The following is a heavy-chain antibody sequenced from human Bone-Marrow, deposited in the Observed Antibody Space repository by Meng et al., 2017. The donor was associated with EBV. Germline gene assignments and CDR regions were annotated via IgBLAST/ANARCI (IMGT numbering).Heavy chain of an antibody. D-gene: IGHD3-22*01. J-gene: IGHJ4*02. V-gene: IGHV7-4-1*02. Sequence: QVQLVQSGSELKKPXXXXKXSCKASGYTFTSYAMNWVRQAPGQGLEWMGWINTNTGNPTYAQGFTGRFVFSLDTSVSTAYLQISSLKAEDTAVYYCARGDSSGFPDYWGQGTLVTVSS. CDR3: ARGDSSGFPDY. CDR1: GYTFTSYA. CDR2: INTNTGNP.